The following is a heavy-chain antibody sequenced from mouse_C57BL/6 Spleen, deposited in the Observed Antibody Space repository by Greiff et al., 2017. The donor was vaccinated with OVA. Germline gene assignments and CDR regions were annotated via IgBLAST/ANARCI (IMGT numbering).Heavy chain of an antibody. Sequence: EVKLVESGGGLVKPGGSLKLSCAASGFTFSSYAMSWVRQTPEKRLEWVATISDGGSYTYYPDNVKGRFTISRDNAKNNLYLQMSHLKSEDTAMYYCARANWDVNWYFDVWGTGTTVTVSS. J-gene: IGHJ1*03. CDR2: ISDGGSYT. CDR3: ARANWDVNWYFDV. CDR1: GFTFSSYA. V-gene: IGHV5-4*03. D-gene: IGHD4-1*01.